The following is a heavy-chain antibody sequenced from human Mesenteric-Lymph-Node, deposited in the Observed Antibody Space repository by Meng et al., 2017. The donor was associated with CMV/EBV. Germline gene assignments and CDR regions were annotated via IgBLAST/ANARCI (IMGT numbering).Heavy chain of an antibody. CDR1: GLTFSNVW. CDR2: IYSGGST. Sequence: GESLKISCAASGLTFSNVWMGWVRQAPGKGLEWVSVIYSGGSTYYADSVKGRFTISRDNSKNTLYLQMNSLRAEDTAVYYCARGHYYDSSGYQFDPWGQGTLVTVSS. V-gene: IGHV3-53*01. D-gene: IGHD3-22*01. CDR3: ARGHYYDSSGYQFDP. J-gene: IGHJ5*02.